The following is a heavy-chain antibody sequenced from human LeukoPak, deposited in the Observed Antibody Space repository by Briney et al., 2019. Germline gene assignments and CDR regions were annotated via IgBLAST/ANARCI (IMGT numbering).Heavy chain of an antibody. CDR1: GFSFSSSW. CDR3: ARAAGAARMDV. CDR2: IKYDGSEK. D-gene: IGHD1-26*01. J-gene: IGHJ6*03. V-gene: IGHV3-7*01. Sequence: GGSLRLSCAASGFSFSSSWMSWVRQAPGKGVEWVANIKYDGSEKYYVDSVKGRFTISRDNAKNSQYLQMNSLRADDTAVYYCARAAGAARMDVWGEGTTVTVSS.